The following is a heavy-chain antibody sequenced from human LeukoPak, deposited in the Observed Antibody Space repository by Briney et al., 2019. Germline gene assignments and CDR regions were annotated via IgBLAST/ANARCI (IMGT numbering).Heavy chain of an antibody. CDR2: IYSSGST. V-gene: IGHV4-4*07. D-gene: IGHD6-19*01. CDR1: GGSISSYY. CDR3: ARQVAGSDSFDI. J-gene: IGHJ3*02. Sequence: KPSETLSLTCTVSGGSISSYYWSWIRQPAGRGLEWIGRIYSSGSTNYNPSLRSRMSMSVDTSKNQFPLRLRSVTAADTALYYCARQVAGSDSFDIWGQGTKVTVST.